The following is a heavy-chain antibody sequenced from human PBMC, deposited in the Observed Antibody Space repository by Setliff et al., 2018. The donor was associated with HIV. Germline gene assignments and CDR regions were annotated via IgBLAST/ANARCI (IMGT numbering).Heavy chain of an antibody. J-gene: IGHJ6*03. V-gene: IGHV3-30*02. CDR1: GFTFSDSG. Sequence: GGSLRLSCAASGFTFSDSGMHWVRQAPGKGLEWVAFIRYDGSNEYYADSVKGRFTISRDNSKNTLYLQMNGLRPEDTAVYYCAKTTPSSIRSPYYYYMDVWGKGTAVTVSS. CDR3: AKTTPSSIRSPYYYYMDV. CDR2: IRYDGSNE. D-gene: IGHD6-13*01.